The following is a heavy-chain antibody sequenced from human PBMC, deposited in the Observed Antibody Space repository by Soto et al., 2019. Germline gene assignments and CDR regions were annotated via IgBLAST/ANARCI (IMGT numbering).Heavy chain of an antibody. J-gene: IGHJ4*02. CDR1: GGSISSGGYY. Sequence: SETLSLTCTVSGGSISSGGYYWSWIRQHPGKGLEWIGYIYYSGSTYYNPSLKSRVTISVDTSKNQFSLKLSSVTAADTAVYYCASLRYFDWLPQYYFDYWGQGTLVTVSS. V-gene: IGHV4-31*03. CDR2: IYYSGST. CDR3: ASLRYFDWLPQYYFDY. D-gene: IGHD3-9*01.